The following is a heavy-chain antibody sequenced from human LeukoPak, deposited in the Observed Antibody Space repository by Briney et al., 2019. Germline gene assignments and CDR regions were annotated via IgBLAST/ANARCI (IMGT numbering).Heavy chain of an antibody. J-gene: IGHJ6*03. CDR1: GYSFTSYW. CDR3: ARTAEWELLPRHYYYYYYMDV. Sequence: GESLKISCKGSGYSFTSYWIGWVRQMPGKGLEWMGIIYPGDSDTRYSPSFQGQVTLSADKSISTAYLQWSSLKASDTAMYYCARTAEWELLPRHYYYYYYMDVWGKGTTVTVSS. V-gene: IGHV5-51*01. D-gene: IGHD1-26*01. CDR2: IYPGDSDT.